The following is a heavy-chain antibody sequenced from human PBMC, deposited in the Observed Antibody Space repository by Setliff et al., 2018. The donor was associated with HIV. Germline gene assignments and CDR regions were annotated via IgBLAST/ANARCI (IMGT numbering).Heavy chain of an antibody. V-gene: IGHV4-59*01. CDR2: IYNSGTT. CDR1: GGSISSYY. D-gene: IGHD4-4*01. J-gene: IGHJ4*02. CDR3: AREKNDYNNSYFDY. Sequence: SETLSLTCTVSGGSISSYYWSLIRQPPGKGLEWIGYIYNSGTTNYNPSLKSRVTISVDTSKNHFSLKLSSVTAADTAVYYCAREKNDYNNSYFDYWGQGTLVTVSS.